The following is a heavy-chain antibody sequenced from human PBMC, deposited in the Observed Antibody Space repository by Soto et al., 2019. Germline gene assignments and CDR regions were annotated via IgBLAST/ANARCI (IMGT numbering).Heavy chain of an antibody. Sequence: GGSLRLSCAASGFPFSIYGMHLVRQSPGKGLEWVAVISYDGSNKYYADSVKGRFTISRDNSKNTLYLQMNSLRAEDTAVYYCAKGGTVSGQWLALDYWGQGTLVTVSS. D-gene: IGHD6-19*01. CDR1: GFPFSIYG. V-gene: IGHV3-30*18. CDR3: AKGGTVSGQWLALDY. J-gene: IGHJ4*02. CDR2: ISYDGSNK.